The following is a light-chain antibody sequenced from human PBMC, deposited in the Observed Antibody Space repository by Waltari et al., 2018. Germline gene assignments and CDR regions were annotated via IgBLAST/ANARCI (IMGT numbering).Light chain of an antibody. CDR3: SSYTTTSTYV. CDR1: SSDIGRYYY. J-gene: IGLJ1*01. CDR2: DVN. Sequence: QSALTQPASVSWSPGQSITISCTGTSSDIGRYYYVSWYQHHPGKAPKLMIFDVNERPSGVSNRFSGSKSGNAASLTISGLQAEDEAHYYCSSYTTTSTYVFGTGTKVTVL. V-gene: IGLV2-14*03.